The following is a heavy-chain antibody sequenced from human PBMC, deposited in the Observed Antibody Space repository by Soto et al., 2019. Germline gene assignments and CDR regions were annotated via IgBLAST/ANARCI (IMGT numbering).Heavy chain of an antibody. V-gene: IGHV4-31*03. CDR2: IYYSGST. D-gene: IGHD3-10*01. CDR1: GGSISSGGYY. CDR3: GTMVRGEGYFDY. J-gene: IGHJ4*02. Sequence: QVQLQESGPGLVKPSQTLSLTCTVSGGSISSGGYYWSWIRQHPGKGLEWIGYIYYSGSTYYNPSLKRRVTISVGTAKNQFPLKLGSVTAADTAVYYCGTMVRGEGYFDYWGQGTLVTVSS.